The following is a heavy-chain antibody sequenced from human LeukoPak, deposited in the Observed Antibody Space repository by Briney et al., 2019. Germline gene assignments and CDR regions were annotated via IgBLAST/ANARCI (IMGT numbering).Heavy chain of an antibody. CDR2: IYYSGST. J-gene: IGHJ6*03. D-gene: IGHD3-3*01. CDR3: AREGSVDFWSVGHGYYYMDV. Sequence: SETLSLTCTVSGGSISSGGYYWSWIRQHPGRGLEWIGYIYYSGSTYYNPSLKSRVTISVDTSKNQFSLKLSSVTAADTAVYYCAREGSVDFWSVGHGYYYMDVWGKGTTVTVSS. CDR1: GGSISSGGYY. V-gene: IGHV4-31*03.